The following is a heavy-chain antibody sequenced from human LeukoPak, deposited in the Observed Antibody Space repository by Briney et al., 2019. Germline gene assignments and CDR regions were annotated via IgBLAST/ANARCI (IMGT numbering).Heavy chain of an antibody. V-gene: IGHV1-2*02. CDR2: INANGGGA. J-gene: IGHJ4*02. Sequence: AAVKVSCKASGYTFMDSFMHWVRQAPGQRLEWMAWINANGGGAHYAQKFQGRVTLTLDTSISTAYMELNSLRSDDSAIYYCARDLTGDSGDYWGQGTLVTVYS. D-gene: IGHD3-10*01. CDR1: GYTFMDSF. CDR3: ARDLTGDSGDY.